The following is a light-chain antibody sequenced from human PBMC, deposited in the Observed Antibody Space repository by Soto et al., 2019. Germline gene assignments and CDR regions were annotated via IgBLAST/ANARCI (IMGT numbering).Light chain of an antibody. V-gene: IGKV3-20*01. CDR3: QQFDNSSTWT. CDR2: GAS. J-gene: IGKJ1*01. CDR1: QSVSYY. Sequence: EIVLTQSPGTLCLSPGERATLSCRSSQSVSYYLAWYQQKPGQAPRLLIYGASTRATGIPDRFTGSGSGTDFTLTISRLEPEDFAVYYCQQFDNSSTWTFGQGTKVDI.